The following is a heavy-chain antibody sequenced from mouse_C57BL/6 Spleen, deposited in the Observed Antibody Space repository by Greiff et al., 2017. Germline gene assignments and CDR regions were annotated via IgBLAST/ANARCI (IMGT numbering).Heavy chain of an antibody. D-gene: IGHD2-3*01. J-gene: IGHJ2*01. CDR1: GYTFTDYE. CDR2: IDPETGGT. V-gene: IGHV1-15*01. CDR3: TRNDGYYFDY. Sequence: VQLQESGAELVRPGASVTLSCKASGYTFTDYEMHWVKQTPVHGLEWIGAIDPETGGTAYNQKFKGKAILTADKSSSTAYMDLRSLTSEDSAVYDCTRNDGYYFDYWGQGTTLTVSS.